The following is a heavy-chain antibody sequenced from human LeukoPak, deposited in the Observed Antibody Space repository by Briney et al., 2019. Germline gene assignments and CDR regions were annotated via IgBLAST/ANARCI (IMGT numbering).Heavy chain of an antibody. D-gene: IGHD3-10*01. CDR1: GYAISSGYY. J-gene: IGHJ4*02. CDR2: IYHDGST. V-gene: IGHV4-38-2*02. CDR3: AANSADHNTLGSSYKV. Sequence: SETLSLTCTVSGYAISSGYYWGWIRQTPGKGLEWIARIYHDGSTHYNPSLKSRVTISVDTSKNQFSLKLNSVTAADTAVYYCAANSADHNTLGSSYKVWGQGTLVTVSS.